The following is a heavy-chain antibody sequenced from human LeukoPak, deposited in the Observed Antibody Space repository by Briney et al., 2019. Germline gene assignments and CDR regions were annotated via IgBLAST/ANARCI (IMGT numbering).Heavy chain of an antibody. CDR2: ISSSSSYI. V-gene: IGHV3-21*01. CDR3: ATFPITIFGVEFDY. J-gene: IGHJ4*02. Sequence: GGSLRLSCAASGFTFSSYSMNWVRQAPGKGLEWVSSISSSSSYIYYADSVKGRFTISRDNAKNSLYLQMNSLRAEDTAVYYCATFPITIFGVEFDYWSQGTLVTVSS. D-gene: IGHD3-3*01. CDR1: GFTFSSYS.